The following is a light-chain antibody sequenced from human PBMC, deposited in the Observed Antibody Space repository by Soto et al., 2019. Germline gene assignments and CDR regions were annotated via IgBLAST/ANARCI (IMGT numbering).Light chain of an antibody. Sequence: QSALTQPASVYGSPGQSITISCTGTSNDVGIYNYVSWYQQHPGKAPKLMIYEVTNRPSGVSDRFSGSESDNTASLTISGLQAEDEADYYCSSYTISSTWVFGGGTKVTVL. CDR2: EVT. V-gene: IGLV2-14*01. CDR1: SNDVGIYNY. CDR3: SSYTISSTWV. J-gene: IGLJ3*02.